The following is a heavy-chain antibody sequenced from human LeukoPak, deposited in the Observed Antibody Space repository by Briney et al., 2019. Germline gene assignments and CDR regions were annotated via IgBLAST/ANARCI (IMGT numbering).Heavy chain of an antibody. CDR1: GGTFSSYA. Sequence: PGSSVNVSCRASGGTFSSYAISWVRQAPGQGLEWMGGIIPIFGTANYAQKFQGRVTITADKSTSTAYMELSSLRSEDTAVYYCARERDYYGSGSYSTFDYWGQGTLVTVSS. D-gene: IGHD3-10*01. CDR3: ARERDYYGSGSYSTFDY. V-gene: IGHV1-69*06. CDR2: IIPIFGTA. J-gene: IGHJ4*02.